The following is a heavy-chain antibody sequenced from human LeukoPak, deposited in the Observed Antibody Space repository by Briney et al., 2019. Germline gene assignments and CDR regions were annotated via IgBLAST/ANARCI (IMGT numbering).Heavy chain of an antibody. D-gene: IGHD3-9*01. CDR3: ARWDTLTGLDY. Sequence: PSETLSLTCTVSGGSISSYYWSWLRQPPGKGLEWIGYIYYSGSTNYNPSLKSRVTISVDTSKNQFSLKLSSVTAADTAVYYCARWDTLTGLDYWGQGTLVTVSS. CDR2: IYYSGST. V-gene: IGHV4-59*01. CDR1: GGSISSYY. J-gene: IGHJ4*02.